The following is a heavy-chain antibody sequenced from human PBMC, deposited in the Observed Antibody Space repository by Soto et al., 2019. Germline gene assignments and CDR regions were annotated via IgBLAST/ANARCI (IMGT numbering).Heavy chain of an antibody. CDR1: GFTLSSYW. CDR2: INGDGSST. Sequence: EVPLVESGGGLVQPGGSLRLSCAASGFTLSSYWIHWVRQAPGKGLEWVSRINGDGSSTTYADSVKGRFTISRDNAKNRLYLQMNSLRAEDTAVYYCARVWLQQRAFDIWGQGTTVTVSS. CDR3: ARVWLQQRAFDI. V-gene: IGHV3-74*01. D-gene: IGHD5-12*01. J-gene: IGHJ3*02.